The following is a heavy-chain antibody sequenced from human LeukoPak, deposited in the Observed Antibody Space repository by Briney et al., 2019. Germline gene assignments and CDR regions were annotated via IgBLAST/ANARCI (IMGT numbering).Heavy chain of an antibody. CDR3: TTEPKPQYYYDSSGLYD. J-gene: IGHJ4*02. CDR1: GFTFNTRT. Sequence: PGRSLRLSCAASGFTFNTRTMHWVRQAPGKGLEWVGRIKSKTDGGTTDYAAPVKGRFTISRDDSKNTLYLQMNSLKTEDTAVYYCTTEPKPQYYYDSSGLYDWGQGTLVTVSS. D-gene: IGHD3-22*01. CDR2: IKSKTDGGTT. V-gene: IGHV3-15*01.